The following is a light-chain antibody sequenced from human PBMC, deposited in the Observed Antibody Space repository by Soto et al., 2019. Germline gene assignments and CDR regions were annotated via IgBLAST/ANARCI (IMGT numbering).Light chain of an antibody. J-gene: IGLJ2*01. V-gene: IGLV1-44*01. CDR2: SDN. CDR1: SSNIGTNT. CDR3: AAWDVSFVV. Sequence: QSVLTQPPSASGTPGQGITISCSGGSSNIGTNTVTWYQQLPGTAPRLLIYSDNQRPSGVPVRFSGSKSGTSASLAISGLQSEDEADYYCAAWDVSFVVFGGGTKVTVL.